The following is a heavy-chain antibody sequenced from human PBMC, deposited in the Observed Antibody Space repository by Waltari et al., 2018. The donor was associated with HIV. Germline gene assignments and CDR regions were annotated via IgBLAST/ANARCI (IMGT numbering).Heavy chain of an antibody. Sequence: EVQLVESGGGLVRPGLSLRLSCAASGFSFRTYWMHWVRQVPGKGPVWVSRSEQEGSRISYADAVKGRFTISRDNARNILYLQMNSLRVEDTAVYYCARMTSPYFIDYWGLGTLVTVSS. CDR3: ARMTSPYFIDY. CDR1: GFSFRTYW. V-gene: IGHV3-74*01. D-gene: IGHD2-21*02. J-gene: IGHJ4*02. CDR2: SEQEGSRI.